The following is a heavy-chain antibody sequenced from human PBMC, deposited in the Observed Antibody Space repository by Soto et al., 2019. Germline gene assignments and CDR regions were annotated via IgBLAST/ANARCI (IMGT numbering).Heavy chain of an antibody. CDR2: IYRGGDT. CDR1: AFSFSTSW. V-gene: IGHV3-66*01. CDR3: ARGMYGSGSYYIGDAFDM. J-gene: IGHJ3*02. Sequence: EVQLVESGGTLVQPGGSLRLSCAASAFSFSTSWMHWVRQAPGEGLVWVSVIYRGGDTFYADSVKGRFTISRDNSKNTLYLQMNSLRAEDTAVYYCARGMYGSGSYYIGDAFDMWGQGTMVTVSS. D-gene: IGHD3-10*01.